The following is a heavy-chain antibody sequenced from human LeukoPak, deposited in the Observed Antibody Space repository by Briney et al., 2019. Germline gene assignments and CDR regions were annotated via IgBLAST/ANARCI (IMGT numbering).Heavy chain of an antibody. D-gene: IGHD6-13*01. CDR3: ARKIAAAPDAFDI. J-gene: IGHJ3*02. V-gene: IGHV1-69*13. Sequence: GASVKLFCKASGGTFSNYALRGVREAPGQALEWMGEIIPILGTANYAQKFQGRVTITADESTSTAYMELSSLRSEDTAVYYCARKIAAAPDAFDIWGQGTMVTVSP. CDR1: GGTFSNYA. CDR2: IIPILGTA.